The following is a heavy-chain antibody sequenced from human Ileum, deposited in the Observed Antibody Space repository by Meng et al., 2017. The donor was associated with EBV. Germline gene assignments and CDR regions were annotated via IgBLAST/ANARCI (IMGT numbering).Heavy chain of an antibody. V-gene: IGHV4-39*01. CDR3: ARHHHSPTFDY. CDR2: VVYSGPT. J-gene: IGHJ4*02. Sequence: QLSLQGLGPGLVKPLETLSLTCTVSGGSISSSSYYWAWIRQPPGEGLEWIGSVVYSGPTYYTSSLKSRVSISVDTSKNQFSLKLSSVTAADTAVYYCARHHHSPTFDYWGQGTLVTVSS. D-gene: IGHD1-14*01. CDR1: GGSISSSSYY.